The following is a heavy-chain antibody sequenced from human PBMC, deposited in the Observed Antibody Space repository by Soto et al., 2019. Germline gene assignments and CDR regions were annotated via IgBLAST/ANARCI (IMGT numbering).Heavy chain of an antibody. D-gene: IGHD1-1*01. J-gene: IGHJ5*02. V-gene: IGHV1-18*04. Sequence: ASVKVSCKASGYTFTSYYMHWVRQAPGQGLEWMGGISANSGSTSYAQKLQGRVTMTTDTSTSTAYMELRSLRSDDTAVYYCAREDMKLYNWFDPWGQGTLVTVSS. CDR3: AREDMKLYNWFDP. CDR2: ISANSGST. CDR1: GYTFTSYY.